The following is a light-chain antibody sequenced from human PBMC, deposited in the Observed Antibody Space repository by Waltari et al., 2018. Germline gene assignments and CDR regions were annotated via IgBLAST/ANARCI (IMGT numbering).Light chain of an antibody. CDR3: QTWDDSLNGVV. CDR2: PEN. Sequence: QPVLPQPPSASGTPGQTVTLPSSASNSNIGVHTLTWYQHLPGPAPNLLIYPENRQPSGVPDRFSGTKSGTSASLAISGLQSEDEADYHCQTWDDSLNGVVFGGGTKLTVL. V-gene: IGLV1-44*01. J-gene: IGLJ2*01. CDR1: NSNIGVHT.